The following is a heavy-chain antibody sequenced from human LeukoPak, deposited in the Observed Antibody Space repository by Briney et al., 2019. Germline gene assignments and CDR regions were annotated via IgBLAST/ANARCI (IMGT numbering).Heavy chain of an antibody. CDR2: MGGSGANT. V-gene: IGHV3-64*02. CDR3: ARAQEYSGSFFDY. J-gene: IGHJ4*02. D-gene: IGHD1-26*01. Sequence: PGGSLRLSCAASGFTFSSYAMQWVRQAPDKRLEYVSGMGGSGANTHYADSVKGRFTMSRDNSRDTLYLQMGSLRAEDTAVYYCARAQEYSGSFFDYWGQGTLVTVSS. CDR1: GFTFSSYA.